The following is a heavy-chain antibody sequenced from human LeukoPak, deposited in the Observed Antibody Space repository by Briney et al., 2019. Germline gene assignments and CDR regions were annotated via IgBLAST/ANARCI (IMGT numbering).Heavy chain of an antibody. D-gene: IGHD1-1*01. V-gene: IGHV3-66*01. Sequence: PGGSLRLSCSASGFTVSSNYMSWVRPAPGKGLEWVSVIYSGGSTYYADSVKGRFTISRDNSKNTLYLQMNSLRAEDTAVYYCARDQAGTAFDIWGQGTMVTVSS. CDR3: ARDQAGTAFDI. J-gene: IGHJ3*02. CDR1: GFTVSSNY. CDR2: IYSGGST.